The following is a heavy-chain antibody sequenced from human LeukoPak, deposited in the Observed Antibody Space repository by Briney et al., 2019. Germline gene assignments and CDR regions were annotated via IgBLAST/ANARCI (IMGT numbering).Heavy chain of an antibody. V-gene: IGHV4-59*01. CDR3: AREARYYYDSSGYYEA. D-gene: IGHD3-22*01. Sequence: PSETLSLTCTVSGGSISSYYWSWIRQPPGKGLEWIGYIYYSGSTNCNPSLKSRVTISVDTSKNQFSLKLSSVTAADTAVYYCAREARYYYDSSGYYEAWGQGTLVTVSS. J-gene: IGHJ5*02. CDR2: IYYSGST. CDR1: GGSISSYY.